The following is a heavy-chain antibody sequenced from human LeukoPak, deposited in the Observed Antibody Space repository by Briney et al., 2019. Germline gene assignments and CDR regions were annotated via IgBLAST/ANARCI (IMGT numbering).Heavy chain of an antibody. J-gene: IGHJ5*02. CDR2: IIPIFGTA. CDR3: ARVSGSLGWFDP. V-gene: IGHV1-69*13. Sequence: SVKVSCKASGGTFSSYAISWVRRAPGQGLEWMGGIIPIFGTANYAQKFQGRVTITADESTSTAYMELSSLRSEDTAVYYCARVSGSLGWFDPWGQGTLVTVSS. CDR1: GGTFSSYA. D-gene: IGHD1-14*01.